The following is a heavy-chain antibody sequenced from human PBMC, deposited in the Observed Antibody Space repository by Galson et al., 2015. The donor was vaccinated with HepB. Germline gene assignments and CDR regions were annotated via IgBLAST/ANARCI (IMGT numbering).Heavy chain of an antibody. Sequence: SLRLSCAASGFTFSSYGIHWVRQAPGKGLEWVGVIWYDGSNKYYGDPVKGRFTLSRDNSKNIVYLEMNSLRDEDTAVYYCAKEVGYSSHWFQGHHYYGMDLWGQGTTVTVSS. CDR2: IWYDGSNK. CDR1: GFTFSSYG. J-gene: IGHJ6*02. D-gene: IGHD6-19*01. CDR3: AKEVGYSSHWFQGHHYYGMDL. V-gene: IGHV3-33*06.